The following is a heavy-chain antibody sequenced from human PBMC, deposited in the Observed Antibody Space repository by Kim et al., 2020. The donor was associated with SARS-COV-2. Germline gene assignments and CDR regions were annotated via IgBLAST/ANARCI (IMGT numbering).Heavy chain of an antibody. CDR3: AKTLAVAGIGDFYSGMDV. Sequence: GGSLRLSCVASGFTFTEYGMHWVRHTPRRGLEWVTFMLFDGRNKYYADSVKGRFTISRDNSMNTLYLQMNSLKPEDTGVYYCAKTLAVAGIGDFYSGMDVWGQGTTVTVS. CDR1: GFTFTEYG. J-gene: IGHJ6*02. D-gene: IGHD6-19*01. V-gene: IGHV3-30*18. CDR2: MLFDGRNK.